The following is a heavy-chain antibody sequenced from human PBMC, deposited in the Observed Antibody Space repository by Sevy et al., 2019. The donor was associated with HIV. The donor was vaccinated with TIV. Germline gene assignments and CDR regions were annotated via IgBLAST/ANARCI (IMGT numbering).Heavy chain of an antibody. CDR3: ARDYCSGGSCYKLPDY. Sequence: GGSLRLSCAASGFTFSDYYMSWIRQAPGKGLEWVSYISSSGSTIYYADSVKGRFPISRDNAKNSLYLQMNSLRAEDTAVYYCARDYCSGGSCYKLPDYWGQGTLVTVSS. CDR2: ISSSGSTI. J-gene: IGHJ4*02. V-gene: IGHV3-11*01. CDR1: GFTFSDYY. D-gene: IGHD2-15*01.